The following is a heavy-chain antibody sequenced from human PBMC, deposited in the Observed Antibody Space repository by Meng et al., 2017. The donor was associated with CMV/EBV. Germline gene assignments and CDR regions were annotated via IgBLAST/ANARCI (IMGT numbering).Heavy chain of an antibody. D-gene: IGHD1-26*01. CDR2: ISSSSSYI. Sequence: GESLKISCAASGFTFSSYSMNWVRQAPGKGLEWVSSISSSSSYIYYADSVKGRFTISRDNAKNSLYLKMNSLRAEDTAVYYCAREGGWELVDYWGQGTLGTVSS. J-gene: IGHJ4*02. CDR3: AREGGWELVDY. V-gene: IGHV3-21*01. CDR1: GFTFSSYS.